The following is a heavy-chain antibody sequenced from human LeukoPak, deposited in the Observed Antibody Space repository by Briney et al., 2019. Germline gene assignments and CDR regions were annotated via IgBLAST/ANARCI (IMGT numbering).Heavy chain of an antibody. CDR2: INPNSGGT. V-gene: IGHV1-2*02. J-gene: IGHJ4*02. CDR1: GYTFTGYY. D-gene: IGHD3-22*01. CDR3: ARAVRRAFITTPLDY. Sequence: ASVKVCCKASGYTFTGYYMHWVRQAPGQGVEWMGWINPNSGGTNYAQKFQGRVTMTRDTSISTAYMELSRLRSDDTAVYYCARAVRRAFITTPLDYWGQGTLVTVSS.